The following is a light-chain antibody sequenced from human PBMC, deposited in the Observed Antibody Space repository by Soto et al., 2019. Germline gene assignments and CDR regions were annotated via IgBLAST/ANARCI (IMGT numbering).Light chain of an antibody. V-gene: IGKV3-15*01. CDR2: GAS. CDR3: QQFNNWPPWT. Sequence: DIVMTQSPATLSVSPGERVTLSCRASQSISINLAWYQQKPGQPPRLLIYGASTRATGIPARFSGSGSGTEFTLPISSLQSEDFAVYYCQQFNNWPPWTFGPGTKVVIK. CDR1: QSISIN. J-gene: IGKJ1*01.